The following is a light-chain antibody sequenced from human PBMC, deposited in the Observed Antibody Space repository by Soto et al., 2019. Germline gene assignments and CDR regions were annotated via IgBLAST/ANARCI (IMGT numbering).Light chain of an antibody. CDR3: QQDGSSPFT. Sequence: EIVLTQSPGTLSLSPGERATLSCRASQSVSSSYLAWYQQKPGQAPSLIIYGASSRATVITDRFSGSVSGTDFTLTISRLAPEDFAVYYYQQDGSSPFTFGGGTKVEIK. CDR1: QSVSSSY. J-gene: IGKJ4*01. V-gene: IGKV3-20*01. CDR2: GAS.